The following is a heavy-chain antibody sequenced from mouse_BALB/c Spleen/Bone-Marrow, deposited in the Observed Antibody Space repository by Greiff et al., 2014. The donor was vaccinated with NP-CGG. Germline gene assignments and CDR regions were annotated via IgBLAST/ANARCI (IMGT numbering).Heavy chain of an antibody. Sequence: QVQLQQSGSVLVRPGTSVKLSCKASGYTFTSSWIHWARQRPGQGLEWIGEIHPNSGNTNYNEKFKGKATLTIDTSSSTAYVGLSSLTSEDSAVYYCARHHRYAYYFDYWGQGTTLTVSS. CDR2: IHPNSGNT. D-gene: IGHD2-14*01. J-gene: IGHJ2*01. V-gene: IGHV1S130*01. CDR1: GYTFTSSW. CDR3: ARHHRYAYYFDY.